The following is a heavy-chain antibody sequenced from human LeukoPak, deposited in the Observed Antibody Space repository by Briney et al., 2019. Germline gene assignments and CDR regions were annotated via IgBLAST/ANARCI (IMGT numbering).Heavy chain of an antibody. D-gene: IGHD5-24*01. CDR3: ARDTDGYLVDY. V-gene: IGHV4-59*01. Sequence: SETLSLTCTVSGGSISSYYWSWIRQPPGKGLEWIGYIYYTGSTHYNPSLKSRVTISVDTSQNQFSLQLSSVTAADTAVYYCARDTDGYLVDYWGQGTLVTVSS. CDR1: GGSISSYY. J-gene: IGHJ4*02. CDR2: IYYTGST.